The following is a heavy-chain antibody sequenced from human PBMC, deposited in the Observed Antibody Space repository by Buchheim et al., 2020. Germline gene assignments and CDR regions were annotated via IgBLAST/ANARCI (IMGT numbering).Heavy chain of an antibody. D-gene: IGHD3-10*01. V-gene: IGHV3-33*01. CDR2: IWYDGTDK. CDR1: GFSFSSYG. Sequence: QVHLVESGGGVVQPGKSLKLSCAASGFSFSSYGMHWVRQAPGKGPEWVAVIWYDGTDKYYADSVKGRFTISRDNSRNTMSLQMHSLRAEDTAVYYCASGVGLYGAGTQFDYWGQGTL. J-gene: IGHJ4*02. CDR3: ASGVGLYGAGTQFDY.